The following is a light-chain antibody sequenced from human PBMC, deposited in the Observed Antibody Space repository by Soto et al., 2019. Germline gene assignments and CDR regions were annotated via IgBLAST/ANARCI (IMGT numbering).Light chain of an antibody. CDR2: AVT. Sequence: QSALTQPPSASGSPGQSVTLSCTGTSRDVGGYHFVSWYQQHPGKAPKLMIYAVTKPPSGVPDRFSGSKSGNTASLTVSGLQAEDEADYYCSSYSGSNNLGFGGGTKLTVL. CDR1: SRDVGGYHF. V-gene: IGLV2-8*01. CDR3: SSYSGSNNLG. J-gene: IGLJ3*02.